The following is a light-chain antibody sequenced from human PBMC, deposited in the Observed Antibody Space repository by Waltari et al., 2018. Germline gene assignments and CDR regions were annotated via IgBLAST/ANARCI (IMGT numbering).Light chain of an antibody. V-gene: IGLV1-47*01. CDR1: SSTIGRNY. CDR2: TDN. Sequence: QSVLTQPSSASGTPGQRVPISCSGSSSTIGRNYVHWYQQLPGTAPKLPIHTDNQRPSGVPDRFSASKSGASASLAISGLRSDDEADYYCAAWDDSLTGRVFGGGTKLTVL. CDR3: AAWDDSLTGRV. J-gene: IGLJ3*02.